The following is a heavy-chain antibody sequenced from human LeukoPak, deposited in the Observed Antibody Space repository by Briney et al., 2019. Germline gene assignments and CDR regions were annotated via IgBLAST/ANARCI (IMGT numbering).Heavy chain of an antibody. CDR3: ASDDSGNS. J-gene: IGHJ4*02. Sequence: PGGSLRLSCAASGFTFSNYWMHWVRQAPGKGLLWVSRSSGDGSITSYADSVKGRFTISRDNSKNTLYLQMNSLSAEDTAVSYCASDDSGNSWGQGTLVTVSS. V-gene: IGHV3-74*01. D-gene: IGHD1-26*01. CDR2: SSGDGSIT. CDR1: GFTFSNYW.